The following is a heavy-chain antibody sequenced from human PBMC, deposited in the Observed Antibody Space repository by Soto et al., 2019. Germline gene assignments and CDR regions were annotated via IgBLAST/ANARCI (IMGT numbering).Heavy chain of an antibody. V-gene: IGHV1-18*01. CDR1: GYTISKDG. CDR3: ARDALTYSGRYFSVH. J-gene: IGHJ4*02. D-gene: IGHD1-26*01. Sequence: ALVKLDRKTSGYTISKDGISWRLLEHKQGLEWIGWNSAYNGNVNYVQKFQGRLTMTTDTSTSTAYMELRSLRSDDTAVYYCARDALTYSGRYFSVHLVQGTLVTVSS. CDR2: NSAYNGNV.